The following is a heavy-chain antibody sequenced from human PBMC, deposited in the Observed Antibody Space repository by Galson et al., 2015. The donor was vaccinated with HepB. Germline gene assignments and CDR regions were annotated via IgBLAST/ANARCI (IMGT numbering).Heavy chain of an antibody. V-gene: IGHV3-7*03. Sequence: SLRLSCAASGFTFSSSWMSWVRQAPGKGLEWVANIKQDGSEKYYVDSVKGRFTISRDNAKNSLYLQMNSLRAEDTAVYYCARPQGAAFDIWGQGTMVTVSS. J-gene: IGHJ3*02. CDR1: GFTFSSSW. CDR2: IKQDGSEK. CDR3: ARPQGAAFDI.